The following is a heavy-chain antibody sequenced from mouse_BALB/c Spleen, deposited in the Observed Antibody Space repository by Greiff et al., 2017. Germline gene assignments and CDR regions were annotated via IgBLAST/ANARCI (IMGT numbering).Heavy chain of an antibody. CDR2: IWAGGST. Sequence: VQGVESGPGLVAPSQSLSITCTVSGFSLTSYGVHWVRQPPGKGLEWLGVIWAGGSTNYNSALMSRLSISKDNSKSQVFLKMNSLQTDDTAMYYCARDLVCPYAMDYWGQGTSVTVSS. CDR1: GFSLTSYG. CDR3: ARDLVCPYAMDY. D-gene: IGHD1-1*02. J-gene: IGHJ4*01. V-gene: IGHV2-9*02.